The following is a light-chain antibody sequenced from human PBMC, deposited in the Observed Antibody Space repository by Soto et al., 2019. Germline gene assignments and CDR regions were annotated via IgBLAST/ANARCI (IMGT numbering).Light chain of an antibody. V-gene: IGKV3-15*01. CDR1: QSVSSY. Sequence: EIVLTQSPATLSLSPGERATLSCRASQSVSSYLAWYQQKPGQAPRLLIYGASTRATGVPARFSGSGSGTDFTLTISSLQSEDFAVYYCQHYNYWPYTFGQGTKVDNK. J-gene: IGKJ2*01. CDR2: GAS. CDR3: QHYNYWPYT.